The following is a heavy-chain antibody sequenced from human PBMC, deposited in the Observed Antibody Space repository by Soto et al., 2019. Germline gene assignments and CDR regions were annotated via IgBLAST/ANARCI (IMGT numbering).Heavy chain of an antibody. V-gene: IGHV4-59*01. Sequence: QVQLQESGPGLVKPSETLSLTCSVSGGSITSYYWSWIRQPPGKGLEWIGSIYSSGSTNYNPSLQSLLIISVATSRNQFSLKLNSVTTADTALYFCARGLTGSPVPGEYWGHGSLVTVSS. J-gene: IGHJ4*01. CDR3: ARGLTGSPVPGEY. CDR1: GGSITSYY. CDR2: IYSSGST. D-gene: IGHD3-16*01.